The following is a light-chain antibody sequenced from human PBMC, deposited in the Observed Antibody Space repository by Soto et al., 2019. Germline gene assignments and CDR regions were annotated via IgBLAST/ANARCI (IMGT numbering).Light chain of an antibody. Sequence: EIVLTQSPGTLSLSPGERATLSCRASQSVSSSYLAWYQQKPGQAPRLLIYATSSRATGIPDRFSGSGSGTDFTLTISRLEPEDFAVFYCPQYGTAVRTFGQGTKVEIK. CDR3: PQYGTAVRT. V-gene: IGKV3-20*01. CDR2: ATS. CDR1: QSVSSSY. J-gene: IGKJ1*01.